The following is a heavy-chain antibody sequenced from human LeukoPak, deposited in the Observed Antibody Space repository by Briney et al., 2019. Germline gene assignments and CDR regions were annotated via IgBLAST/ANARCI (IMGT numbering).Heavy chain of an antibody. Sequence: ASVKVSCKASGYTFTSYGISWVRQAPGQGLEWMGWISAYNGNTNYAQKLQGRVTISRDTSTSTAYMELRSLRSDDTAAYYCARFGLGKHIEVAGIPFDIWGQGTMVTVSS. CDR2: ISAYNGNT. CDR3: ARFGLGKHIEVAGIPFDI. CDR1: GYTFTSYG. J-gene: IGHJ3*02. V-gene: IGHV1-18*01. D-gene: IGHD6-19*01.